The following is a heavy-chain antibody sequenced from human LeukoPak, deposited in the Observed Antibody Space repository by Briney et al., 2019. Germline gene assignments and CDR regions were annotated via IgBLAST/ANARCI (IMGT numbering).Heavy chain of an antibody. J-gene: IGHJ4*02. CDR3: ARASYYYDSSGYDPRRFDY. CDR2: INPSGGST. D-gene: IGHD3-22*01. V-gene: IGHV1-46*01. Sequence: ASVKVSCKASGYTFTSYYMHWVRQAPGQGLEWMGIINPSGGSTGYAQKFQGRVTMTRDTSTSTVYMELSSLRSEDTAVYYCARASYYYDSSGYDPRRFDYWGQGTLVTVSS. CDR1: GYTFTSYY.